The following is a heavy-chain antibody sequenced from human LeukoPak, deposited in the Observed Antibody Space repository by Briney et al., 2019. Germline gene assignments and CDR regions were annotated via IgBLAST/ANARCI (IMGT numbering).Heavy chain of an antibody. CDR2: IYYSGST. Sequence: PSETLSLTCTVAGGSISSSSYYWGWIRQPRGKGREWIVSIYYSGSTYYNPSLKSRVTISVDTSKNQFSLKLSSVTAADTAVYYCARDATNSSSRYYYYYMDVWGKGTTVTVSS. CDR3: ARDATNSSSRYYYYYMDV. D-gene: IGHD6-6*01. J-gene: IGHJ6*03. CDR1: GGSISSSSYY. V-gene: IGHV4-39*07.